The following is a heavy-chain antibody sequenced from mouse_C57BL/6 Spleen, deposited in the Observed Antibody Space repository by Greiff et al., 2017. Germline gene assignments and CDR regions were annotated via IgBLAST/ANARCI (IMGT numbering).Heavy chain of an antibody. Sequence: QVQLKESGPGLVAPSQRLSITCTVSGFSFTSYGVSWVRQPPGKGLEWLGVIWGDGSTNYHSALISRLSLSKDNSKSQVFVKVNRLQTDVTSTYYGANQVGGVDGNYNDYSIDFWGTGTAVTVSS. CDR2: IWGDGST. V-gene: IGHV2-3*01. CDR1: GFSFTSYG. J-gene: IGHJ4*01. D-gene: IGHD2-1*01. CDR3: ANQVGGVDGNYNDYSIDF.